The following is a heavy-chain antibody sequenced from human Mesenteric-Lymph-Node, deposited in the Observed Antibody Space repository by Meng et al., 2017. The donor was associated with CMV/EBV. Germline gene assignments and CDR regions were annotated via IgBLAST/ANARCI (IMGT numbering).Heavy chain of an antibody. CDR1: INTVDDY. CDR2: INCGEDT. Sequence: INTVDDYVGWIRQSPGGALQWIGYINCGEDTLYSPSLRNRVSITMDTSKNQFSLKLTTVTAADTAVYYCVRKECSSSSCSANWFDPWGQGTLVTVSS. V-gene: IGHV4-30-4*08. CDR3: VRKECSSSSCSANWFDP. J-gene: IGHJ5*02. D-gene: IGHD2-2*01.